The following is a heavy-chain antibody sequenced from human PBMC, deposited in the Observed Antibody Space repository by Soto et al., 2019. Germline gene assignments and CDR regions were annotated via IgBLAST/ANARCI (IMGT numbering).Heavy chain of an antibody. V-gene: IGHV3-30*18. Sequence: QTGGSLRLSCAASGFTFSSYGMHWVRQAPGKGLEWVAVISYDGSNKYYEDSVKGRFTISRDNSKNTLYLQMNSLRAEDTAVYYCAKEVQWSQSGYNYYVMDVWGQGTTVTVSS. CDR1: GFTFSSYG. D-gene: IGHD3-3*01. J-gene: IGHJ6*02. CDR3: AKEVQWSQSGYNYYVMDV. CDR2: ISYDGSNK.